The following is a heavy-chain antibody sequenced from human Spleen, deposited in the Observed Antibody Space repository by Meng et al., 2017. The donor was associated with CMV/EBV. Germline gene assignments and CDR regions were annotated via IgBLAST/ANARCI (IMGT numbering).Heavy chain of an antibody. CDR2: INPNSGGT. Sequence: ASVKVSCKASGYTFTAYYIHWVRQAPGQGLEWMGWINPNSGGTNFAQKFQGRVTMTRDTSISTVYMEVSSLRSDDTAVYYCTVGVIRGITWGQGTLVTVSS. D-gene: IGHD3-10*01. V-gene: IGHV1-2*02. CDR1: GYTFTAYY. CDR3: TVGVIRGIT. J-gene: IGHJ5*02.